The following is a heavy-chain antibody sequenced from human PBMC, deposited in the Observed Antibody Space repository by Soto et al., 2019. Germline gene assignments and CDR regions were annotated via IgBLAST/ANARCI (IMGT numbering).Heavy chain of an antibody. CDR3: ARHPSDFWFDP. CDR1: GGSISSSSYF. V-gene: IGHV4-39*01. Sequence: QLQLQESGPGLVKPSETLSLTCSVSGGSISSSSYFWGWIRQPPGKGLEWIGSIYYSGSTCYNPYLKSRVTVSVDTSKNQFALKLSSVPPADTAVYYCARHPSDFWFDPWGQGTLVTVSS. D-gene: IGHD2-21*02. J-gene: IGHJ5*02. CDR2: IYYSGST.